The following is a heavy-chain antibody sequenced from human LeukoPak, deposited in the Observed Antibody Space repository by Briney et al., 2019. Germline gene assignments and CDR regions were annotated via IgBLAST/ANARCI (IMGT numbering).Heavy chain of an antibody. J-gene: IGHJ2*01. CDR3: ASLSHWYFDL. V-gene: IGHV4-59*08. Sequence: SETLSLTCTVSGGSISSYYWSWIRQPPGKGLEWIGYIYYSGSTNYNPSPKSRVTISVDTSKNQFSLKLSSVTAADTAVYYCASLSHWYFDLWGRGTLVTVSS. CDR2: IYYSGST. CDR1: GGSISSYY.